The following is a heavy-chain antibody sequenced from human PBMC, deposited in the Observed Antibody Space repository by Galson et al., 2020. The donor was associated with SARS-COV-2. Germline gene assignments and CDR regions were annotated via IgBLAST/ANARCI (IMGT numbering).Heavy chain of an antibody. D-gene: IGHD3-10*01. CDR3: ARGPILWFGELRRRRGPIDY. J-gene: IGHJ4*02. V-gene: IGHV4-34*01. CDR1: GGSFSGYY. CDR2: INHSGST. Sequence: SETLSLTCAVYGGSFSGYYWSWIRQPPGKGLEWIGEINHSGSTNYNPSLKSRVTISVDTSKNQFSLKLSSVTAADTAVYYCARGPILWFGELRRRRGPIDYWGQGTLVTVSS.